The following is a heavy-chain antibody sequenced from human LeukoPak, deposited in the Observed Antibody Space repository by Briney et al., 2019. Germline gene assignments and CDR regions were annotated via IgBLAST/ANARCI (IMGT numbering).Heavy chain of an antibody. Sequence: NPGGSLRLSCAASGFTFSSYAMSWVRQAPGKGLEWVSGMSGSGGSTYYADSVKGRFTISRDNSKNTLYLQMNSLRAEDTAVYYCARDAYCGGDCYYFDYWGQGTLVTVSS. V-gene: IGHV3-23*01. J-gene: IGHJ4*02. CDR2: MSGSGGST. CDR1: GFTFSSYA. CDR3: ARDAYCGGDCYYFDY. D-gene: IGHD2-21*02.